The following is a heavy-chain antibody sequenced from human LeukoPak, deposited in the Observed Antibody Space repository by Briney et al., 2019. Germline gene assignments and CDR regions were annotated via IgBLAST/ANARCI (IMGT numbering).Heavy chain of an antibody. CDR3: AKDQSRDGGNSMDY. CDR2: IGGSGASI. Sequence: PGGSLRLSCAASGFTFSSYAMNWVRQTPGKGLEWVSGIGGSGASIYHADSVEGRFTISRDNSQNTLSLQMNSLRAEDTAVYYCAKDQSRDGGNSMDYWGQGTLVTVSS. D-gene: IGHD4-23*01. CDR1: GFTFSSYA. V-gene: IGHV3-23*01. J-gene: IGHJ4*02.